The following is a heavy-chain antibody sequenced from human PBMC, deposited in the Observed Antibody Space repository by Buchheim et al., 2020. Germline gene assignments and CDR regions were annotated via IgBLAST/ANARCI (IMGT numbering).Heavy chain of an antibody. CDR2: ISYDGSNK. CDR3: ANTLYYDSRGYPENFAF. J-gene: IGHJ4*02. V-gene: IGHV3-30*18. CDR1: GFTFSSYG. Sequence: QVQLVESGGGVVQPGRSLRLSCAASGFTFSSYGMHWVRQAPGKGLEWVAVISYDGSNKYYADSVKGRFTISRDNSKNTLYLQMNSLRAEDTAVYYCANTLYYDSRGYPENFAFWGQGTL. D-gene: IGHD3-22*01.